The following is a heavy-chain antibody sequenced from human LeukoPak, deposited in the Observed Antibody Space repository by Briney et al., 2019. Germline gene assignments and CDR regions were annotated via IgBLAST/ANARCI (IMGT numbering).Heavy chain of an antibody. J-gene: IGHJ4*02. D-gene: IGHD1-26*01. CDR2: VYQSGTT. Sequence: SETLSLTCTVSSGSISTFYWSWIRQPPRKGLEWIGYVYQSGTTSYNPSLKRRVTISADTSKNQFSLRVTSVTAADTAVYYCARHGGSLGYFDNWGQGTLVTVSS. V-gene: IGHV4-59*08. CDR3: ARHGGSLGYFDN. CDR1: SGSISTFY.